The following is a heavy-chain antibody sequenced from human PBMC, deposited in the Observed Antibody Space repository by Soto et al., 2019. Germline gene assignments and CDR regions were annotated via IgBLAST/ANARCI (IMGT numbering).Heavy chain of an antibody. Sequence: ASVKFSCKASGGTLSSYAIICVRQAPGQGLEWMGGIIPIFGTANYAQKFQGRVTITADESTSTAYMELSSLRSEDTAVYYCAREGLNYEFDYWGQGTLVTVSS. CDR2: IIPIFGTA. CDR1: GGTLSSYA. V-gene: IGHV1-69*13. D-gene: IGHD3-22*01. CDR3: AREGLNYEFDY. J-gene: IGHJ4*02.